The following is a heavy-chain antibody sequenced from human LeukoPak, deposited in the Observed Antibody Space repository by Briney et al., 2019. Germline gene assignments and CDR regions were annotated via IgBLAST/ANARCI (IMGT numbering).Heavy chain of an antibody. V-gene: IGHV4-4*07. CDR1: GGSISGYY. Sequence: SETLSLTCTVSGGSISGYYWSWIRQPAGKGLEWIGRIYTSGSATYNPSLKSRVTMSADTSKNQFSLKLSSVTAADTAVYYCARDRSLGYCSGGSCPGWGNWFDPWGQGTLVTVSS. D-gene: IGHD2-15*01. J-gene: IGHJ5*02. CDR2: IYTSGSA. CDR3: ARDRSLGYCSGGSCPGWGNWFDP.